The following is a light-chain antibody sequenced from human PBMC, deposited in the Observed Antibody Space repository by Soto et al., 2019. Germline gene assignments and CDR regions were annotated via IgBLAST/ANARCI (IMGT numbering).Light chain of an antibody. Sequence: EIVLTQSPGTLSLSPGARATLSCRASQSVSTSSLAWYQQKPGQAPRLVIYGASTRATGTPARFSGSGSGTEFTLTISSLQSADFAVYYCQQYNNWPPITFGQGTRLEIK. CDR3: QQYNNWPPIT. V-gene: IGKV3-15*01. J-gene: IGKJ5*01. CDR1: QSVSTSS. CDR2: GAS.